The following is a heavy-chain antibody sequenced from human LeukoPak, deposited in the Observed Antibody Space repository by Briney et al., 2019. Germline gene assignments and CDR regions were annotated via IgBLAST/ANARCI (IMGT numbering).Heavy chain of an antibody. D-gene: IGHD3-22*01. CDR1: GYTFTSYY. CDR2: INPSGGST. CDR3: ARVRGDSSGYYSAHFDY. J-gene: IGHJ4*02. V-gene: IGHV1-46*01. Sequence: ASVKVSCKASGYTFTSYYMHRVRQAPGQGLEWMGIINPSGGSTSYAQKFQGRVTMTRDTSTSTVYMELSSLRSEDTAVYYCARVRGDSSGYYSAHFDYWGQGTLVTVSS.